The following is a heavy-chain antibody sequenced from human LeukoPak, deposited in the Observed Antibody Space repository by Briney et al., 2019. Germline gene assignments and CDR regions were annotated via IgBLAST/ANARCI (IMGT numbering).Heavy chain of an antibody. Sequence: ASVKVSCKASGYTFTGYYMHWVRQAPGQGLEWMGWINPNSGGTNYAQKFQGRVTMTRDTSISTAYMELSRLRSDDTAVYYCARDLYGSGSYPYYYYYMDVWGKGTTVTISS. CDR2: INPNSGGT. J-gene: IGHJ6*03. CDR1: GYTFTGYY. V-gene: IGHV1-2*02. CDR3: ARDLYGSGSYPYYYYYMDV. D-gene: IGHD3-10*01.